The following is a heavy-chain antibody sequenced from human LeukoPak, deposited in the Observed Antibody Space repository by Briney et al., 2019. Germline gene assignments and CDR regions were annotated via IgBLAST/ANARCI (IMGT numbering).Heavy chain of an antibody. Sequence: GESLKISCKGSGYSFSSYWIGWVRQMPGKGLEWMGIIYPGDSDTKYSPSFQGQVTISADKSISTAYLQWSSLKASDTAMYYCARRSQMATIDFDYWGQGTLVTVSS. CDR3: ARRSQMATIDFDY. V-gene: IGHV5-51*01. CDR2: IYPGDSDT. J-gene: IGHJ4*02. D-gene: IGHD5-24*01. CDR1: GYSFSSYW.